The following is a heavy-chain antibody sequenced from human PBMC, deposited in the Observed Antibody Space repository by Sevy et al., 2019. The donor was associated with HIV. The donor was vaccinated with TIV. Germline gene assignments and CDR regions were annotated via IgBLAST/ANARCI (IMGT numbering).Heavy chain of an antibody. J-gene: IGHJ4*02. V-gene: IGHV1-3*01. CDR3: ARDFCSGGSCYSAFVY. CDR2: VNALTGDT. CDR1: GYSFTTYI. D-gene: IGHD2-15*01. Sequence: ASVNVSCKASGYSFTTYIIHWLRQAPGQRPELMGWVNALTGDTKYSQKFQGRVTITRDTSASTAYMELQRLKSEDTAVYYCARDFCSGGSCYSAFVYWGQGTLVTVSS.